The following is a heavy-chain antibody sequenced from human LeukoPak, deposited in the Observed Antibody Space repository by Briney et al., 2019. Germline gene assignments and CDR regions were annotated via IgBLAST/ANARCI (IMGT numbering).Heavy chain of an antibody. CDR3: ARWGTYYYDSSGYGRAFDI. V-gene: IGHV5-51*01. CDR2: IYPGDSDT. Sequence: LGESLKISCKGSGYSFTSYWIGWVRQMPGKGLEWMGIIYPGDSDTRYSPSFQGQVTISADKSISTAYLQWSSLKASDTAMYYCARWGTYYYDSSGYGRAFDIWGQGTMVTVSS. D-gene: IGHD3-22*01. J-gene: IGHJ3*02. CDR1: GYSFTSYW.